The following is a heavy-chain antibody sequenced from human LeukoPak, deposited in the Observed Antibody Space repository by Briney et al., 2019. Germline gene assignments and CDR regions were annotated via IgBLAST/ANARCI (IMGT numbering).Heavy chain of an antibody. CDR1: GFIFSKYG. V-gene: IGHV3-21*01. D-gene: IGHD6-19*01. Sequence: PGGSLRLSCAVSGFIFSKYGMTWLRQAPGKGLEWVSSISSSSSYIYYADSVKGRFTISRDNAKNSLYLQMNSLRAEDTAVYYCARASGYTSGWYDDAFDIWGQGTMVTVSS. J-gene: IGHJ3*02. CDR2: ISSSSSYI. CDR3: ARASGYTSGWYDDAFDI.